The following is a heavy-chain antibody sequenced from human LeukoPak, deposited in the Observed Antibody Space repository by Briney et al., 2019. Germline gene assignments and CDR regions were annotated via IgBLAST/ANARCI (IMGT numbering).Heavy chain of an antibody. CDR1: GFTFSSYA. Sequence: RSGGSLRLSCAASGFTFSSYAMSWVRQAPGKGLEWVSAIRGSGGSTYYADSVKGRFTISRDNSKKTLYLQMNSLRAEDTAVYYCAKCRNLRGAVLYAFDIWGQGTMVTVSS. CDR3: AKCRNLRGAVLYAFDI. V-gene: IGHV3-23*01. CDR2: IRGSGGST. J-gene: IGHJ3*02. D-gene: IGHD2/OR15-2a*01.